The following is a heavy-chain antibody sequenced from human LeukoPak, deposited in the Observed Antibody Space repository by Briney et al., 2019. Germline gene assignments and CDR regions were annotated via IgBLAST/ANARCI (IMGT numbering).Heavy chain of an antibody. J-gene: IGHJ4*02. CDR1: GFTFSSYT. Sequence: GGSLRLSCAASGFTFSSYTMNWVRQAPGKGLEWVSSISSSRTYIYYADSVKGRFTISRDNAKNSLYLQMNSLRAEDTAVYYCARETHDYGDYVDYWGQGTLVTVSS. D-gene: IGHD4-17*01. V-gene: IGHV3-21*01. CDR3: ARETHDYGDYVDY. CDR2: ISSSRTYI.